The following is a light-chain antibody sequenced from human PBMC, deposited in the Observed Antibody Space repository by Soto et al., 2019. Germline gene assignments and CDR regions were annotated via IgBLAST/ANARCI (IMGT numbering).Light chain of an antibody. CDR3: SSYTSSSTLPYV. CDR2: EVT. V-gene: IGLV2-14*01. J-gene: IGLJ1*01. Sequence: QSALTQPASVSGSPGQSITISCTGTSSDIGDYSYVSWYQQHPGKAPKLIIYEVTNRPSGVSDRFSGSKSGNTASLTISGLQAEDEADYYCSSYTSSSTLPYVFGTGTQLTVL. CDR1: SSDIGDYSY.